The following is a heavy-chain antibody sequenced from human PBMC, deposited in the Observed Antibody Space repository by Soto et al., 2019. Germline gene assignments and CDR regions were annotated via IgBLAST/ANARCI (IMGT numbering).Heavy chain of an antibody. J-gene: IGHJ4*02. CDR2: IIPILGIA. V-gene: IGHV1-69*08. D-gene: IGHD1-26*01. CDR3: AREEWEKSYYFDY. CDR1: GGTFSSYT. Sequence: QVQLVQSGAEVKKPGSSVKVSCKASGGTFSSYTISWVRQAPGQGLEWMGRIIPILGIANYAQKFQGRVTITADKSTSTAYMELSSLRSEDTAVYYCAREEWEKSYYFDYRGQGTLVTVSS.